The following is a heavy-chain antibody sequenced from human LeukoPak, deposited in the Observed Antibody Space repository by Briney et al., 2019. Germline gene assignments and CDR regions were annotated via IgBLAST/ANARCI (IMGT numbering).Heavy chain of an antibody. CDR1: AYTFTSYA. Sequence: ASVKVSCKASAYTFTSYAISWVRQAPGQGLEWMGWISASNGNTNYAQKLHGRVTMTTDTSTNTVYMELRSLRFDDTAVYYCARDLAGVVGVTAWFDPWGQGTLVTVSS. V-gene: IGHV1-18*01. CDR2: ISASNGNT. D-gene: IGHD1-26*01. J-gene: IGHJ5*02. CDR3: ARDLAGVVGVTAWFDP.